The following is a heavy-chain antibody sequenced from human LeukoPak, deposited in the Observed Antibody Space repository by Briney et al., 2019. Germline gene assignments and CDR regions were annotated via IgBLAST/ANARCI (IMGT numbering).Heavy chain of an antibody. Sequence: LETLSLTCAVYGGSFSGYYWSWIRQPPGKGLEWIGEINHSGSTNYNPSLKSRVTISVDTSKNQFSLKLSSVTAADTAVYYCARVYYDILTGYSLFDYWGQGTLVTVSS. J-gene: IGHJ4*02. V-gene: IGHV4-34*01. D-gene: IGHD3-9*01. CDR3: ARVYYDILTGYSLFDY. CDR1: GGSFSGYY. CDR2: INHSGST.